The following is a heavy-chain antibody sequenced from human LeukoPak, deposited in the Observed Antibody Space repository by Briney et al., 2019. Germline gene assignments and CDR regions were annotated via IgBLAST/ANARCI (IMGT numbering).Heavy chain of an antibody. J-gene: IGHJ4*02. V-gene: IGHV3-43*01. Sequence: GGSLRLSCAASGFTFDDYTMHWVRQAPGKGLEWVSLISWDGGSTYYADSVKGRFTISRDNSKNTLYLQMNSLRAEDTAVYYCAKDRVSVGATWNCPDYWGQGTLVTVSS. CDR2: ISWDGGST. CDR3: AKDRVSVGATWNCPDY. CDR1: GFTFDDYT. D-gene: IGHD1-26*01.